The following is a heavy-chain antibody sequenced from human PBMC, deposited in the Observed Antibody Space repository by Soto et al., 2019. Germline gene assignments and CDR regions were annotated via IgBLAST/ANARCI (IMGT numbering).Heavy chain of an antibody. CDR3: SRLTDYGDGYYYYGMDV. D-gene: IGHD4-17*01. J-gene: IGHJ6*02. V-gene: IGHV4-39*01. CDR1: GASISRSTYD. Sequence: SETLSLTCTVSGASISRSTYDWGWIRQRPGKGLEWIGSINYSGSTYYNPSLRSRLTISVDTSKNQFSLRLSAVTAADTAVYFCSRLTDYGDGYYYYGMDVWGQGTTVTVS. CDR2: INYSGST.